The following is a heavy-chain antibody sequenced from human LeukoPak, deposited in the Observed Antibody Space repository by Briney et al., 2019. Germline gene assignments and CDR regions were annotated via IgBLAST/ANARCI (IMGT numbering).Heavy chain of an antibody. J-gene: IGHJ4*02. Sequence: SGGSLRLSCAASGFTFGNAWMSWVRQAPGKGLEWVGRIKSKTDGGTTDYAAPVQGRFTISRDDSKNTLHLQMNSLKTEDTAVYYCTTRITMIVVVDYWGQGTLVTVSS. CDR1: GFTFGNAW. CDR2: IKSKTDGGTT. D-gene: IGHD3-22*01. CDR3: TTRITMIVVVDY. V-gene: IGHV3-15*01.